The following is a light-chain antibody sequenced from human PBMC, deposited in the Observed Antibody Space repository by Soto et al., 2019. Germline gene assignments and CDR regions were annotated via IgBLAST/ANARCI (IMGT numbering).Light chain of an antibody. V-gene: IGKV3-11*01. J-gene: IGKJ1*01. CDR2: DAS. Sequence: EVVLTQSPATLSLSPGERATLSCRASQSVSSYLAWYHQKPGQAPRLLIYDASNRATGIPARFSGSGSGTDVTLTISSLEPEEFAVSYCQQRSNWTFGQGTKVEIK. CDR1: QSVSSY. CDR3: QQRSNWT.